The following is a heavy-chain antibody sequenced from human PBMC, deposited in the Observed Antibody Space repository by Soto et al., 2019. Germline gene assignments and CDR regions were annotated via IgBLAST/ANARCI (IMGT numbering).Heavy chain of an antibody. D-gene: IGHD2-15*01. J-gene: IGHJ6*02. CDR3: ARALLIGCSGGSCYWPLYYYYGMDV. Sequence: GASVKVSCKASGYTFTSYAMRWVRQAPGQRLEWMGWINAGNGNTKYSQKFQGRVTITRDTSASTACMELSSLRSEDTAVYYCARALLIGCSGGSCYWPLYYYYGMDVWGQGTTVTVSS. CDR1: GYTFTSYA. V-gene: IGHV1-3*01. CDR2: INAGNGNT.